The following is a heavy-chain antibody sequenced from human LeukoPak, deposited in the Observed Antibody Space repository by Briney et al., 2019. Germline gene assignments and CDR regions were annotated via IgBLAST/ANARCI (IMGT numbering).Heavy chain of an antibody. CDR1: GFTFSSYE. V-gene: IGHV3-48*03. CDR2: ISSSGSTI. Sequence: GGSLTLSCAASGFTFSSYEMNWVRQAPGKGLEWVSYISSSGSTIYYADSVKGRFTISRDNAKNSLYLQMNSLRAEDTAVYYCARDSDGGRREGAFDIWGQGTMVTVSS. D-gene: IGHD1-26*01. CDR3: ARDSDGGRREGAFDI. J-gene: IGHJ3*02.